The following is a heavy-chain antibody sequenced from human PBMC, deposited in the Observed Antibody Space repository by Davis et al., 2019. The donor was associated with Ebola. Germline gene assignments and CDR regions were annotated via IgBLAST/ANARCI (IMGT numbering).Heavy chain of an antibody. CDR3: AKDLRGYTATGYYFDY. V-gene: IGHV3-23*01. Sequence: DSVKGRFTISRDNSKNTLYLKMNSLRAEDTAVYYCAKDLRGYTATGYYFDYWGQGTLVTVSS. D-gene: IGHD5-18*01. J-gene: IGHJ4*02.